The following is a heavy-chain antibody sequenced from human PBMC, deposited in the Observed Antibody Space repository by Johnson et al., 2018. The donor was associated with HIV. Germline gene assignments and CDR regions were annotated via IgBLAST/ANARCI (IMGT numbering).Heavy chain of an antibody. V-gene: IGHV3-30-3*01. Sequence: QVQLVESGGGVVQPGRSLRLSCAASGFTFSNYAIHWVRQAPGTGLEWVAVIAYDGANKYYADSVKGPFTISRDNAKNSLYLQMNSLRSEDTAVYYCARAATIFGVITDYHDAFDVWGQGTMVTVSS. CDR1: GFTFSNYA. J-gene: IGHJ3*01. CDR3: ARAATIFGVITDYHDAFDV. CDR2: IAYDGANK. D-gene: IGHD3-3*01.